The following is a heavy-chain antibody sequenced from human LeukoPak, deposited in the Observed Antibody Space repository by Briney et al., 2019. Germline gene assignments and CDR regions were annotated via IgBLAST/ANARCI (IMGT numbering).Heavy chain of an antibody. CDR3: AREGLLTRLSSSDAFDI. Sequence: PGGSLRLSCTASGFTFRRYTMNWVRQAPGKGLEWVSSVSSNSAYLYYADSVRGRYTVFRDNTHNTLYLQLGSLRAEDTALYYCAREGLLTRLSSSDAFDIWGQGTMVTVSS. CDR1: GFTFRRYT. D-gene: IGHD3-9*01. J-gene: IGHJ3*02. CDR2: VSSNSAYL. V-gene: IGHV3-21*06.